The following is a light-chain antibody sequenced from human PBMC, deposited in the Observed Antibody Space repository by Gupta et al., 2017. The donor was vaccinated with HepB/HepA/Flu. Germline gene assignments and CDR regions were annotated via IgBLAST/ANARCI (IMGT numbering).Light chain of an antibody. CDR2: GDS. CDR3: QVWDSVTDNNVV. Sequence: SSVLTQPPSVSVAPGKTASITCGGNDIGSKSVHWYQQKPGQAPLLVVYGDSDRPSGIPDRCSGSNSGNTATLTISRVEAGEEADYYCQVWDSVTDNNVVFGGGTKLTVL. CDR1: DIGSKS. V-gene: IGLV3-21*03. J-gene: IGLJ3*02.